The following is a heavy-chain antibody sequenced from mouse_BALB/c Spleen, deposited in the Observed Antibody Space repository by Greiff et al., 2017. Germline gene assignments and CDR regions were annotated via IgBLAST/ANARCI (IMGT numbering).Heavy chain of an antibody. CDR2: IWTGGGT. CDR3: VRGGLRRFDY. Sequence: VQLQQSGPGLVAPSQSLSITCTVSGFSLTSYDISWIRQPPGKGLEWLGVIWTGGGTNYNSAFMSRLSISKDNSKSQVFLKMNSLQTDDTAIYYCVRGGLRRFDYWGQGTTLTVSS. CDR1: GFSLTSYD. D-gene: IGHD2-4*01. V-gene: IGHV2-9-2*01. J-gene: IGHJ2*01.